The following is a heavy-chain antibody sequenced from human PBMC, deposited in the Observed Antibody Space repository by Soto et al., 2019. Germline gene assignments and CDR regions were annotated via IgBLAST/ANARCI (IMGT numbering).Heavy chain of an antibody. J-gene: IGHJ4*02. Sequence: EVQLLESGGGLVQPGGSLRLSCAASGFTFRSYALSWVRQAPGKGLEWISAVSGSGGSTYYADSVKGRFTISRDNSKHTLHLQMNNLRAEDTAVYYCAKPPDYNWNDYWGQGTLVTVSS. V-gene: IGHV3-23*01. D-gene: IGHD1-20*01. CDR2: VSGSGGST. CDR1: GFTFRSYA. CDR3: AKPPDYNWNDY.